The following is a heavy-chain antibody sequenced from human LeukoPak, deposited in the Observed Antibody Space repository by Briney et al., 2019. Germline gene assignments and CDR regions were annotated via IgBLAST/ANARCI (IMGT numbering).Heavy chain of an antibody. D-gene: IGHD3-10*01. CDR2: VIFSVST. CDR3: ARDGSSSTCFDP. CDR1: GESIRSDNYQ. Sequence: PSEPLSLTCTVSGESIRSDNYQWRWVRKPPGKGLEWIGYVIFSVSTYYTPSLKNPHTISVDTSKTHSALKLSSVTAPSTAVYYCARDGSSSTCFDPCGQGTLVTVSS. J-gene: IGHJ5*02. V-gene: IGHV4-30-4*01.